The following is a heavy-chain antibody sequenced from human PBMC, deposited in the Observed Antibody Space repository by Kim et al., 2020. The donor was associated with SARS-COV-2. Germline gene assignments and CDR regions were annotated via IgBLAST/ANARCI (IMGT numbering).Heavy chain of an antibody. V-gene: IGHV4-39*07. D-gene: IGHD1-26*01. Sequence: TPALKRRVTISVDPSKNQFSLKLSSVTAADTAVYYCARGSGSYRFDAFDIWGQGTMVTVSS. J-gene: IGHJ3*02. CDR3: ARGSGSYRFDAFDI.